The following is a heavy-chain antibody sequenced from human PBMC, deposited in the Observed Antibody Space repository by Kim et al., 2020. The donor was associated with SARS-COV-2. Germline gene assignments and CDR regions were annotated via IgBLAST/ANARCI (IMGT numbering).Heavy chain of an antibody. CDR1: GFTFSSYA. D-gene: IGHD3-10*01. J-gene: IGHJ4*02. CDR2: IWYDGSNK. Sequence: GGSLRLSCAASGFTFSSYAMHWVRQAPGKGLEWVAVIWYDGSNKYYADSVKGRFTISRDNSKNTLYLQMNSLRAEDTAVYYCAKDRGFGELEYWGQGTLVTVSS. CDR3: AKDRGFGELEY. V-gene: IGHV3-33*06.